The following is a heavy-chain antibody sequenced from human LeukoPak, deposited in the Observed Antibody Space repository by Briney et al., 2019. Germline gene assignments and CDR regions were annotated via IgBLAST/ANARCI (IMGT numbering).Heavy chain of an antibody. D-gene: IGHD1-1*01. Sequence: GGTLRLSCAASGFTFSSYGMSWVRQAPGKGLEWVSAISGSGGSTYYADSVKGRFTISRDNSKNTLYLQMNSLRAEDTAVYYCARDLSTGIPYYYYYMDVWGKGTTVTISS. V-gene: IGHV3-23*01. CDR3: ARDLSTGIPYYYYYMDV. CDR2: ISGSGGST. CDR1: GFTFSSYG. J-gene: IGHJ6*03.